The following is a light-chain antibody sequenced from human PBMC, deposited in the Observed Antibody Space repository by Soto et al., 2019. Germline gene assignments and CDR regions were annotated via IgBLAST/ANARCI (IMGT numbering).Light chain of an antibody. V-gene: IGKV1-5*01. Sequence: DIQMTQSPSTLSASVGDRVTITCRASQSISAWLAWYQQIPGKAPKLLIYDASSLESGVPSRFSGSGSRTEFTLTVSSLQPDDFAAYYCQQYNSYSPTFGQGTKLEI. CDR2: DAS. CDR3: QQYNSYSPT. CDR1: QSISAW. J-gene: IGKJ2*01.